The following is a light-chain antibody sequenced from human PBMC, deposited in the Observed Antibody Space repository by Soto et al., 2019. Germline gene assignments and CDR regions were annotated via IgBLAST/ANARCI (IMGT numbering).Light chain of an antibody. V-gene: IGKV1-17*01. Sequence: DIQMTQSPSSLSASVGDRVTITCRASQGIGNELGWYQQKPGKAPRRLISGASRLQSGVPSRFSGGGSGTEFTLTISSLQPEDFATYYCLQHNSYPRTFGGGTKVEVQ. CDR2: GAS. CDR3: LQHNSYPRT. J-gene: IGKJ4*01. CDR1: QGIGNE.